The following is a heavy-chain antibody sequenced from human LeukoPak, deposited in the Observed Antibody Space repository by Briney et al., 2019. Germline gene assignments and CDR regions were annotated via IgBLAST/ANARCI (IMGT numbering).Heavy chain of an antibody. D-gene: IGHD5-24*01. CDR2: INPSGGST. Sequence: ASVKVSCKASGYTFTSYYMHWVRQAPGQGLEWMGIINPSGGSTSYAEKFQGRVTMTRDMSTSTVYMELSSLRSEDTAVYYCASDSYGMATTTYYFDYWGQGTLVTVSS. CDR3: ASDSYGMATTTYYFDY. V-gene: IGHV1-46*01. J-gene: IGHJ4*02. CDR1: GYTFTSYY.